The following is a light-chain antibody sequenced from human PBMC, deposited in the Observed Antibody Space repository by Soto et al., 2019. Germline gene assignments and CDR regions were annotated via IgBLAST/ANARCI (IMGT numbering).Light chain of an antibody. Sequence: QSALTQPASVSGSPGQSITISCTGTSSDVGGYNFVSWYQQHPGKAPRLMIFEVNNRPSGVSDRFSGSKSGNTASLTISGLQAEDEADYYCSSYTFSSTLVVFGGGTKATVL. CDR1: SSDVGGYNF. V-gene: IGLV2-14*01. CDR3: SSYTFSSTLVV. J-gene: IGLJ3*02. CDR2: EVN.